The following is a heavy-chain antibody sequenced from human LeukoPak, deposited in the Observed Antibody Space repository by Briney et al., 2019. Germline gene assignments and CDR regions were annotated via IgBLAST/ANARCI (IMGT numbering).Heavy chain of an antibody. J-gene: IGHJ4*02. Sequence: PGGSLRLSCAASGFTFSDNAMSWVRQAPGKGLEWVSTISRTTGTTYYADSVKGRFTISRDNSKNTVSLQVNSLRAEDTAVYYCARDSSGYQWGQGTLVTVSS. V-gene: IGHV3-23*01. CDR3: ARDSSGYQ. D-gene: IGHD3-22*01. CDR2: ISRTTGTT. CDR1: GFTFSDNA.